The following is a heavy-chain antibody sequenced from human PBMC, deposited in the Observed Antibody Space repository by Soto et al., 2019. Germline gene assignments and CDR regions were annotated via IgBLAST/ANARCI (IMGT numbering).Heavy chain of an antibody. CDR2: INPNSGGT. CDR1: GYTFTGYY. Sequence: ASVKVSCKASGYTFTGYYMHWVRQAPGQGLEWMGWINPNSGGTNYAQKFQGWVTMTRDTSISTAYMELSRLRSDDTAVYFCATGVPEQLVPTQPFDYWGQGTLVTVSS. J-gene: IGHJ4*02. D-gene: IGHD6-6*01. V-gene: IGHV1-2*04. CDR3: ATGVPEQLVPTQPFDY.